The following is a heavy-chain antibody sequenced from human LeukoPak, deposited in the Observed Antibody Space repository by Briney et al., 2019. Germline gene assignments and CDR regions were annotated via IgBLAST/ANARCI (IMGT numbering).Heavy chain of an antibody. Sequence: GGSLRLSCAASGFTFSSYGMRWVRQAPGKGLEWVAVIWYDGSNKYYADSVKGRFTISRDNSKNTLYLQMNSLRAEDTAVYYCARDFLIGIAAAGTLDYWGQGTLVTVSS. D-gene: IGHD6-13*01. V-gene: IGHV3-33*01. CDR1: GFTFSSYG. J-gene: IGHJ4*02. CDR2: IWYDGSNK. CDR3: ARDFLIGIAAAGTLDY.